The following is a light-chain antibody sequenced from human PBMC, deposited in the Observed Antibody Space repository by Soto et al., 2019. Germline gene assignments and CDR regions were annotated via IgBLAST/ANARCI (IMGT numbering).Light chain of an antibody. CDR3: AAWDDSLNGYA. V-gene: IGLV1-44*01. CDR2: SND. J-gene: IGLJ1*01. Sequence: QSVLTQPPSASGTPGQRVTISCSGSSSNIGINVLSWYQQLPGAAPKLLIYSNDQRPSGVPDRFSGSKSDTSASLAISGLQSEDEADYYCAAWDDSLNGYAFGPGTKLTVL. CDR1: SSNIGINV.